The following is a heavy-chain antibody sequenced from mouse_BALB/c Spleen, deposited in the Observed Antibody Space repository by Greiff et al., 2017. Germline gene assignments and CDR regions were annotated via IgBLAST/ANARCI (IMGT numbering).Heavy chain of an antibody. CDR1: GFSLTSYG. CDR3: ASLTGRFAY. J-gene: IGHJ3*01. Sequence: QVQLKESGPGLVQPSQSLSITCTVSGFSLTSYGVHWVRQSPGKGLEWLGVIWSGGSTDYNAAFISRLSISKDNSKSQVFFKMNSLQANDTAIYYCASLTGRFAYWGQGTLVTVSA. CDR2: IWSGGST. D-gene: IGHD4-1*01. V-gene: IGHV2-2*02.